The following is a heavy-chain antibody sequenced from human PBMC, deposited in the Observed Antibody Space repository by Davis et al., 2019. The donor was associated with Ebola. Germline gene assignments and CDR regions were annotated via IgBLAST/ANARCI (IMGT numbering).Heavy chain of an antibody. CDR1: GGTFSSYA. V-gene: IGHV1-69*06. D-gene: IGHD3-22*01. Sequence: SVKVSCKASGGTFSSYAISWVRQAPGQGLEWMGGIIPIFGTANYAQKFQGRVTITADKSTSTAYMELSSLRSEDTAVYYCARDAPVYYDSSGYYRIYYGMDVWGQGTTVTVSS. J-gene: IGHJ6*02. CDR2: IIPIFGTA. CDR3: ARDAPVYYDSSGYYRIYYGMDV.